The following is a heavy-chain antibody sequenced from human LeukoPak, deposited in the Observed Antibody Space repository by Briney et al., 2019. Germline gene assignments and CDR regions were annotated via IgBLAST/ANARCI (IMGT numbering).Heavy chain of an antibody. CDR1: GFTFNNYP. D-gene: IGHD3-10*01. CDR2: IGYDGRFK. J-gene: IGHJ4*02. Sequence: GGSLRLSCATSGFTFNNYPMHWVRQAPGKGLEWVAVIGYDGRFKFHSDSVKGRFTISRGDSKNTLYLQMNSLRPEETAVYYCARDPRTGSPDYFDYWGQGTLVTVST. CDR3: ARDPRTGSPDYFDY. V-gene: IGHV3-30*04.